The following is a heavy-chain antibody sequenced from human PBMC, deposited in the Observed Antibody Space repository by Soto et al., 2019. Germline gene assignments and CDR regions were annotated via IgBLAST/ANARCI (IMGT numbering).Heavy chain of an antibody. D-gene: IGHD4-17*01. V-gene: IGHV3-33*01. Sequence: QVQLVESGGGVVQPGRCLRVSCAASGFTFNSYGMHWVRQAPGKGLEWVAVIWYDGSNKYYADSVKGRFTISRDNSKNTLYLQMNSLRAEDTAVYYCARDRDYGDFDYWGQGTLVTVSS. CDR2: IWYDGSNK. J-gene: IGHJ4*02. CDR3: ARDRDYGDFDY. CDR1: GFTFNSYG.